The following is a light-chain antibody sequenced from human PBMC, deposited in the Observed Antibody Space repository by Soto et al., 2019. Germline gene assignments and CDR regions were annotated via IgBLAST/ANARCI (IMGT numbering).Light chain of an antibody. J-gene: IGLJ1*01. CDR3: SSYKSSSNYV. V-gene: IGLV2-14*01. CDR2: EVN. Sequence: QSALTQPASVSGSAGRSITISCTGTSSDVGEYNYVSWYQHHPGKAPKLLIYEVNNRPSGVSDRFSGSKSDNVASLTISGPQDEDEADYYCSSYKSSSNYVFGTGTKVTVL. CDR1: SSDVGEYNY.